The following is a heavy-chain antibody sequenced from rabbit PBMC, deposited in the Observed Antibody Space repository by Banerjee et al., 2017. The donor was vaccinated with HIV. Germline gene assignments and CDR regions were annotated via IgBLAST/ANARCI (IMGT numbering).Heavy chain of an antibody. J-gene: IGHJ4*01. CDR2: INMVTGKS. Sequence: QEQLEESGGGLVKPEGSLTLTCKASGVSFNDKDVMCWVRRAPGKGLEWITCINMVTGKSVYASWAKGRFIMSRTSSTTVTLQMTSLTAADTATYFCARADYAGYAGYGYFNLWGQGTLVTVS. CDR3: ARADYAGYAGYGYFNL. CDR1: GVSFNDKDV. D-gene: IGHD7-1*01. V-gene: IGHV1S45*01.